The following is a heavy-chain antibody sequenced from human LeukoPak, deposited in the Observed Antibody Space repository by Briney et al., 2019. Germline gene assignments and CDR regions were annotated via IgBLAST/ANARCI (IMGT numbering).Heavy chain of an antibody. Sequence: SETLSLTCTVSGGSISTANYYWGWIRQPPGKGLEWIGNIFYSGSTYYSPSLKSRVTISLDTSRNQFSLMLNSVTAADTAVYYCARGYYDSSGYYDFDYWGQGTLVTVYS. CDR2: IFYSGST. D-gene: IGHD3-22*01. J-gene: IGHJ4*02. V-gene: IGHV4-39*07. CDR3: ARGYYDSSGYYDFDY. CDR1: GGSISTANYY.